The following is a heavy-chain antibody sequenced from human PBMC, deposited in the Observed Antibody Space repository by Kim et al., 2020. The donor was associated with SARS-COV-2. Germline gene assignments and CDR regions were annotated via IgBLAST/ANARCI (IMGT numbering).Heavy chain of an antibody. V-gene: IGHV4-59*08. CDR3: ARRSEYYYGSGSYSDY. Sequence: LKSRVNISVDTSKNQFSLKLSSVTAADTAVYYCARRSEYYYGSGSYSDYWGQGTLVTVSS. J-gene: IGHJ4*02. D-gene: IGHD3-10*01.